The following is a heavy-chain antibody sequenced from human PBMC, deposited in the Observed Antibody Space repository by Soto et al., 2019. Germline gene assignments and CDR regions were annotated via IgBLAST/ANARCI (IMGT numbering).Heavy chain of an antibody. Sequence: QVQLQESGPGLVKPSQTLSLTCTVSGGSISSGGYYWSWIRQHPGKGLEWIGYIYYSGSTYYNPSLKRRVTISVDTAKNQFSLKLSSVTAADTAVYYCARDRWQQLVFDYWGQGTLVTVSS. CDR2: IYYSGST. CDR3: ARDRWQQLVFDY. J-gene: IGHJ4*02. D-gene: IGHD6-13*01. CDR1: GGSISSGGYY. V-gene: IGHV4-31*03.